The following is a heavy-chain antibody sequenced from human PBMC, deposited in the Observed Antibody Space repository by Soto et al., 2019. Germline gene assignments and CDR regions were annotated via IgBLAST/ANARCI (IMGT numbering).Heavy chain of an antibody. D-gene: IGHD3-10*01. CDR2: IFHSGST. V-gene: IGHV4-4*02. J-gene: IGHJ5*02. Sequence: QVQLQESGPGLVKPSGTLSLTCAVSGGSINSANWWGWVRQPPGKGLEWIGEIFHSGSTNYNPPHXXRXTXXVDKSMNQFSRQLTSVTAADTAVYYCARQAAGSAPWGQGTLVTVSA. CDR3: ARQAAGSAP. CDR1: GGSINSANW.